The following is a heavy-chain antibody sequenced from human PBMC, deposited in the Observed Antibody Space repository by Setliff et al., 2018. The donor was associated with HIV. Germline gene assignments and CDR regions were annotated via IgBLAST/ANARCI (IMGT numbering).Heavy chain of an antibody. J-gene: IGHJ4*02. D-gene: IGHD6-19*01. CDR1: GFSFSNYA. Sequence: GGSLRLSCAASGFSFSNYAMHWVRQAPGKGLEWVAVISYDGSNKYYADSVKGRFTISRDNSKNTLYLQMNSLRAEDTAVYYCARVSDSSGWSSFDYWGQGTLVTVSS. V-gene: IGHV3-30-3*01. CDR3: ARVSDSSGWSSFDY. CDR2: ISYDGSNK.